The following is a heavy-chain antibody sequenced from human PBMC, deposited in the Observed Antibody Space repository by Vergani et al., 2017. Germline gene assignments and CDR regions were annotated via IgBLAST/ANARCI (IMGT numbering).Heavy chain of an antibody. D-gene: IGHD2-2*01. V-gene: IGHV4-34*01. CDR2: INHSGST. Sequence: QVQLQESGPGLVKPSETLSLTCTVSGGSISSYYWSWIRQPPGKGLEWIGEINHSGSTNYNPSLKSRVTISVDTSKNQFSLKLSSVTAADTAVYYCARGKDIVVVPAAKRRESSSSRGGHWFDPWGQGTLVTVSS. J-gene: IGHJ5*02. CDR3: ARGKDIVVVPAAKRRESSSSRGGHWFDP. CDR1: GGSISSYY.